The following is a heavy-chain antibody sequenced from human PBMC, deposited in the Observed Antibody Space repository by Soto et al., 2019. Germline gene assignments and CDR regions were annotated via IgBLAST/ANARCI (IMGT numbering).Heavy chain of an antibody. D-gene: IGHD2-21*02. CDR1: GGSIRSGGSY. V-gene: IGHV4-31*03. J-gene: IGHJ4*02. CDR2: MYYTGSV. CDR3: ARDRSVTEVSAFDS. Sequence: PSETLSLTCTVSGGSIRSGGSYWTWIRQQPGKGLEWIGYMYYTGSVYYNPSLEGRGTISMDTSKNQFSLNLSSVTAADTAVYYCARDRSVTEVSAFDSWGPGTLGTGSS.